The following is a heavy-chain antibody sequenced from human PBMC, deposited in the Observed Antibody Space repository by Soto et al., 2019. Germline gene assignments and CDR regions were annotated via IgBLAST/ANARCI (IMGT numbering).Heavy chain of an antibody. CDR1: EYSFRIYW. D-gene: IGHD3-10*01. V-gene: IGHV5-10-1*01. Sequence: PGESLEISCQAFEYSFRIYWISWVRQKPGAGLEWMGRVDPNDSFATYSPSFEGHVSISVDKSTNIVYLQWRSLRASDTATYYCARHQSGSGNSNFDFWGQGTPVTVSS. CDR2: VDPNDSFA. CDR3: ARHQSGSGNSNFDF. J-gene: IGHJ4*02.